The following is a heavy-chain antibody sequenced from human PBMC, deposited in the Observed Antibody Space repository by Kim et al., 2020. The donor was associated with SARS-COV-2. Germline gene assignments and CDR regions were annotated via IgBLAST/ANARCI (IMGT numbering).Heavy chain of an antibody. CDR3: AKDISSSSPVFCMDV. V-gene: IGHV3-43*01. CDR1: GFTFGDYT. D-gene: IGHD6-13*01. Sequence: GGSLRLSCAASGFTFGDYTMHWVRQAPGKGLEWVSLISWGGGSTYYADSVKGRFTISRDNSKNSLYLQMNSLRTEDTALYYCAKDISSSSPVFCMDVWGQGTTVTVSS. J-gene: IGHJ6*02. CDR2: ISWGGGST.